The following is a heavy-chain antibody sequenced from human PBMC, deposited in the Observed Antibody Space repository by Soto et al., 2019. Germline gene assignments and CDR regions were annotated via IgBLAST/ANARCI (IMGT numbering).Heavy chain of an antibody. V-gene: IGHV3-30*18. J-gene: IGHJ6*02. CDR3: AKSRDAYNFYFYYGMDV. CDR2: ILYDGSNK. D-gene: IGHD2-2*01. CDR1: GFTFSNYG. Sequence: PGGSLRLSXAASGFTFSNYGMHWVRQTPGKGLEWVALILYDGSNKYYGDSVKGRFTISRDNSKNTLYLQVSSLRAEDTAVYYCAKSRDAYNFYFYYGMDVWGQGTTVTVSS.